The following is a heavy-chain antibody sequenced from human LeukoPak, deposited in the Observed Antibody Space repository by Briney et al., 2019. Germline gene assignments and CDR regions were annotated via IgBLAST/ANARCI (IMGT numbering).Heavy chain of an antibody. CDR3: AKGSNRGVATIDY. CDR1: GFTFSSYG. CDR2: IWYDGSNK. V-gene: IGHV3-30*02. D-gene: IGHD5-12*01. J-gene: IGHJ4*02. Sequence: GGSLRLSCAASGFTFSSYGMHWVRQAPGKGLEWVAVIWYDGSNKYYADSVKGRFTISRDNSKNTLFLQMDSLRAEDTAVYYCAKGSNRGVATIDYWGQGTLVTVSS.